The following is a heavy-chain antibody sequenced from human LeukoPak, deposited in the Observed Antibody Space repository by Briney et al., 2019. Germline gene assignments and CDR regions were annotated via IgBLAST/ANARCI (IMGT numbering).Heavy chain of an antibody. Sequence: SETLSLTCSVPGGSISSYYWGWIRQPPGKGLEWIGYIYYSGSTNYNPSLKSRVTISVNTSKNQFSLKLSSVTAADTAVYYCARDTYYYGMDVWGQGTTVTVSS. J-gene: IGHJ6*02. CDR3: ARDTYYYGMDV. CDR1: GGSISSYY. V-gene: IGHV4-59*01. CDR2: IYYSGST.